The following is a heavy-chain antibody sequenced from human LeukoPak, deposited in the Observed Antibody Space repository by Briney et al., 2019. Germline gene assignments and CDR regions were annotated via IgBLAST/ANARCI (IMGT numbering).Heavy chain of an antibody. D-gene: IGHD6-25*01. V-gene: IGHV1-69-2*01. CDR3: ATDLGQQGLNFDY. J-gene: IGHJ4*02. CDR1: GYIFTDYY. Sequence: ASVKLCCKVSGYIFTDYYMHWVQETPGKGLEWVGLVDLEIGVTKYAEKFQGRVTITADTSTDTAYMELSSLRSEDTAVYYCATDLGQQGLNFDYWGQGTLVTVSS. CDR2: VDLEIGVT.